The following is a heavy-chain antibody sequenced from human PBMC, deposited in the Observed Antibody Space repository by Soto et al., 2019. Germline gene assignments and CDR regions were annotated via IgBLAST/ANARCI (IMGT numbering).Heavy chain of an antibody. CDR2: ISYDGSNK. CDR1: GFTFSSYA. V-gene: IGHV3-30-3*01. D-gene: IGHD3-22*01. J-gene: IGHJ5*02. Sequence: GGSLRLSCAASGFTFSSYALHWVRQAPGKGLEWVAVISYDGSNKYYADSVKGRFTISRDNSKNTLYLQMNSLRAEDTAVYYCARGVGSYYYDSSGYYYGGDWFDPWGQGT. CDR3: ARGVGSYYYDSSGYYYGGDWFDP.